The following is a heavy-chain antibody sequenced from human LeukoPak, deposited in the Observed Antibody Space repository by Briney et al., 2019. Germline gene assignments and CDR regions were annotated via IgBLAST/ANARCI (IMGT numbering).Heavy chain of an antibody. CDR2: IYYSGST. J-gene: IGHJ5*02. V-gene: IGHV4-30-4*01. CDR1: GGSISSGDYY. Sequence: SETLSLTCTVSGGSISSGDYYWSWIRQPPRKGLEWIGYIYYSGSTYYNPSLKSRVTISVDTSKNQFSLKLSSVTAADTAVYYCASAGRANWFDPWGQGTLVTVSS. D-gene: IGHD3-10*01. CDR3: ASAGRANWFDP.